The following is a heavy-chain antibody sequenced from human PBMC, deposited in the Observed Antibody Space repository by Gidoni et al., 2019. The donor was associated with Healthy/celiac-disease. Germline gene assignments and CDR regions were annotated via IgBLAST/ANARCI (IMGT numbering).Heavy chain of an antibody. CDR3: ARDGDPPAAGTCWFDP. V-gene: IGHV1-2*06. D-gene: IGHD6-13*01. CDR1: GYTFTGYY. Sequence: QVQLVQSGAEVKKPGASVKVSCRASGYTFTGYYMHWVRQAPGQGLEWMGRINPNSGGTNYAQKFQGRVTMTRDTSISTAYMELSRLRSDDTAVYYCARDGDPPAAGTCWFDPWGQGTLVTVSS. J-gene: IGHJ5*02. CDR2: INPNSGGT.